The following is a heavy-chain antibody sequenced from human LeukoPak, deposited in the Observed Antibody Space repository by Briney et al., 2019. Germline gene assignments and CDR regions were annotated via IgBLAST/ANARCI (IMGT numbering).Heavy chain of an antibody. V-gene: IGHV4-61*01. CDR3: AGGYSSSWTQIFDY. D-gene: IGHD6-13*01. CDR1: GGSVSSGNYY. J-gene: IGHJ4*02. Sequence: SDTLSLTCTVSGGSVSSGNYYWSWIRQPPGKGLEWIGYIYYSGSNNYNPSLKSRVTISVDKSKNQFSLKLSAVTAADTAVYYCAGGYSSSWTQIFDYWGQGTLVTVSS. CDR2: IYYSGSN.